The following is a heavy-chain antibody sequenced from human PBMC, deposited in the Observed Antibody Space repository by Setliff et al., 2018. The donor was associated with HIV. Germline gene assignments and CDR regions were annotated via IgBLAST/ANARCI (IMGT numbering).Heavy chain of an antibody. CDR3: ARGYGHIVVVIASDAFDV. J-gene: IGHJ3*01. D-gene: IGHD2-21*01. Sequence: PSETLSLTCGVSGYSISRGYYWGWIRQPPGRGLEWIGNIYHSGSTCYNPSLKSRVTISVDASKNQFSLKLSSVTAADTAVYYCARGYGHIVVVIASDAFDVWGQGTMVTV. CDR1: GYSISRGYY. V-gene: IGHV4-38-2*01. CDR2: IYHSGST.